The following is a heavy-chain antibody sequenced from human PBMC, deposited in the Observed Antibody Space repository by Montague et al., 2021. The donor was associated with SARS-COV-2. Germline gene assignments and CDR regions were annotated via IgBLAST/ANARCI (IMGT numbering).Heavy chain of an antibody. D-gene: IGHD3-3*01. CDR2: IYWDDTK. V-gene: IGHV2-5*02. CDR1: GFSLSKPGVY. CDR3: AHGIRGHYDPLDY. Sequence: PALVKPTQTLTLTCTFSGFSLSKPGVYVGWIRQPPGKALECLAVIYWDDTKRYSPSLRSRLTITDNTSKNQVVLTMTNMDPVDAATYYCAHGIRGHYDPLDYGGQGALVTV. J-gene: IGHJ4*02.